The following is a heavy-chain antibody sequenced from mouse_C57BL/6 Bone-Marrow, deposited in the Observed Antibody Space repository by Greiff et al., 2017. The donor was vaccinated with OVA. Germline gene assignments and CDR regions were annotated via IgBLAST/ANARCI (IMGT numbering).Heavy chain of an antibody. CDR1: GFTFSSYA. V-gene: IGHV5-4*03. CDR3: ARFDYGTY. J-gene: IGHJ3*01. D-gene: IGHD2-4*01. Sequence: EVMLVESGGGLVKPGGSLKLSCAASGFTFSSYAMSWVRQTPEKRLEWVATISDGGSYTYYPDNVKGRFTISRDNAKNNLYLQMSHLKSEDTAMYYCARFDYGTYWGQGTLVTVSA. CDR2: ISDGGSYT.